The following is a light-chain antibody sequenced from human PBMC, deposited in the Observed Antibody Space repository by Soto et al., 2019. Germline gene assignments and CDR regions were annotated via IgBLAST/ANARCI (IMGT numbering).Light chain of an antibody. CDR3: QQHNQWPIT. V-gene: IGKV3D-15*01. J-gene: IGKJ5*01. Sequence: EIVMTQSPATLSVSPGETASLSCRASQSAGNFLAWYQQKPGQAPRLLIYYISTRATGTPARFSGSGSGTEFTLTINSLQSEDSAVYCCQQHNQWPITFGQGTRLEIK. CDR1: QSAGNF. CDR2: YIS.